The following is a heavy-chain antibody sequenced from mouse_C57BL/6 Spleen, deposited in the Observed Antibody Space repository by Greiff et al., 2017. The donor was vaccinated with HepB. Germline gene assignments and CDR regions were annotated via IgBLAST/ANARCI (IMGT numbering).Heavy chain of an antibody. CDR1: GYSITSGYY. V-gene: IGHV3-6*01. CDR3: ASYYYGSSYGWYFDV. D-gene: IGHD1-1*01. CDR2: ISYDGSN. J-gene: IGHJ1*03. Sequence: EVQVVESGPGLVKPSQSLSLTCSVTGYSITSGYYWNWIRQFPGNKLEWMGYISYDGSNNYNPSLKNRISITRDTSKNQFFLKLNSVTTEDTATYYCASYYYGSSYGWYFDVWGTGTTVTVSS.